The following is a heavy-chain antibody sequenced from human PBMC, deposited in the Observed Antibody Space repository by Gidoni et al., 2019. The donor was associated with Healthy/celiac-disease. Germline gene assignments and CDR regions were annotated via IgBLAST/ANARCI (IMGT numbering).Heavy chain of an antibody. D-gene: IGHD6-6*01. CDR1: GFTFSSYG. Sequence: QVQLVESGGGVVQPGRSLRLSCAASGFTFSSYGRHWVRQAPGKGLAWVAVIWYDGSNKYYADSVKGRFTISRDNSKNTLYLQMNSLRAEDTAVYYCAREDSSSPYYYYGMDVWGQGTTVTVSS. CDR2: IWYDGSNK. J-gene: IGHJ6*02. CDR3: AREDSSSPYYYYGMDV. V-gene: IGHV3-33*08.